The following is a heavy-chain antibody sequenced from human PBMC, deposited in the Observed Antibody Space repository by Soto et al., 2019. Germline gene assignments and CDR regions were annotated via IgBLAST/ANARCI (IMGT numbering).Heavy chain of an antibody. D-gene: IGHD3-22*01. V-gene: IGHV1-69*13. CDR1: XGTFSSYA. Sequence: SVKVSCKASXGTFSSYAISWVRQAPGQGLEWMGGIIPIFGTANYAQKFQGRVTITADESTSTAYMELSSLRSEDTAVYYCARLILAYYYDSSGDYWGQGTLVTVSS. CDR3: ARLILAYYYDSSGDY. CDR2: IIPIFGTA. J-gene: IGHJ4*02.